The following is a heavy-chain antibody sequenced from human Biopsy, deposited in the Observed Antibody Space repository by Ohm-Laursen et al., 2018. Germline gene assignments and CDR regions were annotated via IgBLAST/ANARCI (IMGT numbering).Heavy chain of an antibody. CDR1: GESFNGYY. D-gene: IGHD3-22*01. J-gene: IGHJ6*02. Sequence: TLSLTCPVYGESFNGYYWRWIRQTPGKGLEWVGEISHSGRTNYNPSLKSRVTISVDTSKNQFSLKVRSVTAADTAVYYCVRGVDYYDPYHYYALDVWGQGTTVTVSS. CDR3: VRGVDYYDPYHYYALDV. CDR2: ISHSGRT. V-gene: IGHV4-34*01.